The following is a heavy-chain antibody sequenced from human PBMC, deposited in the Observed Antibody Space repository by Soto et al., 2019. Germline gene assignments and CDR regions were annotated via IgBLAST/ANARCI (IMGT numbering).Heavy chain of an antibody. CDR1: GFTFNNYA. D-gene: IGHD3-10*01. Sequence: EVQLLESGGGLVQPGGSLRLSCAASGFTFNNYAMGWVRQAPGKGLEWVSAITDSGDDTYYIDSVKGRFTISRDNSKSTLYLQMNSLRAEDTALYYCAKGRGGSGSLTPRVDFWGQGTLVTVSS. CDR3: AKGRGGSGSLTPRVDF. J-gene: IGHJ4*02. V-gene: IGHV3-23*01. CDR2: ITDSGDDT.